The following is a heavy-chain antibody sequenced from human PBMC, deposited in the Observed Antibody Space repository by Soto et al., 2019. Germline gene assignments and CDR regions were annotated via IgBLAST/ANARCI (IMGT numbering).Heavy chain of an antibody. J-gene: IGHJ6*02. CDR2: INPSGGST. CDR3: ARDGPGGYSYGFDYYYYGMDV. CDR1: GYTFTSYY. D-gene: IGHD5-18*01. V-gene: IGHV1-46*01. Sequence: ASVKVSCKASGYTFTSYYMHWVRPAPGQGREWMGIINPSGGSTSYAQKFQGRVTMTRDTSTSTVYMALSSLRSEDTAVYYCARDGPGGYSYGFDYYYYGMDVWGQGTTVTVSS.